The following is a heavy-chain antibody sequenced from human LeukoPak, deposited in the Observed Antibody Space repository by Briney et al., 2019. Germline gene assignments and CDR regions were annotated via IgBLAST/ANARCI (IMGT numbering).Heavy chain of an antibody. CDR2: IYYSGST. J-gene: IGHJ4*02. CDR3: ARNRQQLVEGHIDY. D-gene: IGHD6-6*01. V-gene: IGHV4-39*07. CDR1: GGSISSSSYY. Sequence: SETLSLTCTVSGGSISSSSYYWGWIRQPPGKGLEWIGSIYYSGSTYYNPSLKSRVTISVDTSKNQFSLKLSSVTAADTAVYYCARNRQQLVEGHIDYWGQGTLVTVSS.